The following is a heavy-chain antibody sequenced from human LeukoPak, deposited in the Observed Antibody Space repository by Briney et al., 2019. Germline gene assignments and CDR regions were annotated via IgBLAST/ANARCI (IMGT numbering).Heavy chain of an antibody. J-gene: IGHJ5*02. D-gene: IGHD3-22*01. CDR1: GGSISSYY. CDR2: IYYSGST. CDR3: ARDPSSSSGYYENWFDP. Sequence: PSETLSLTCTVSGGSISSYYWSWIRQPPGKGLEWIGYIYYSGSTNYNPSLKSRVTISVDTSKNQFSLKLSSVTAADTAVYYCARDPSSSSGYYENWFDPWGQGTLVTVSS. V-gene: IGHV4-59*01.